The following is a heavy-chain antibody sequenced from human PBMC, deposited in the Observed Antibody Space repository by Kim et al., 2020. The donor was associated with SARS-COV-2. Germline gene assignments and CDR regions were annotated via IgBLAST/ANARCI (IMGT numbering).Heavy chain of an antibody. J-gene: IGHJ3*02. V-gene: IGHV3-30*02. CDR2: ERSK. Sequence: ERSKYYADSVKGRFTISRDNAKNVLYLQMNRVRGEDTAVYYCAKETDAFDIWGQGTMVTVSS. CDR3: AKETDAFDI.